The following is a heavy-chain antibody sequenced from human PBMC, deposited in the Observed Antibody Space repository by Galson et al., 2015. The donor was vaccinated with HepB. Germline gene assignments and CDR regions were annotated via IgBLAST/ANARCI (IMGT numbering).Heavy chain of an antibody. V-gene: IGHV3-30-3*01. J-gene: IGHJ4*02. CDR3: ARGRVPGYSSGWYGLGY. CDR2: ISYDGSNK. CDR1: GFIFSSYA. Sequence: SLRLSCAASGFIFSSYAMQWVRQAPGKGLEWVAVISYDGSNKYYADSVKGRFTISKDNSKNTLYLQMNSLRTEDTAVYYCARGRVPGYSSGWYGLGYWGQGTPVTVSS. D-gene: IGHD6-19*01.